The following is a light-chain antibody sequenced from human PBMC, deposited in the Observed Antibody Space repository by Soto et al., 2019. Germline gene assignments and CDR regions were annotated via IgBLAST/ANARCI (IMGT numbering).Light chain of an antibody. CDR1: QYINTY. J-gene: IGKJ4*01. Sequence: DIQMTQSPSSLSASVGDRVTITCRASQYINTYLNWYQQKPGKAPKLLIFGASSLQSGVPSRFSGSGSGTDFTFTISSLQPEDFATYYCQQSYSSPLLTFGGGTKVDIK. V-gene: IGKV1-39*01. CDR3: QQSYSSPLLT. CDR2: GAS.